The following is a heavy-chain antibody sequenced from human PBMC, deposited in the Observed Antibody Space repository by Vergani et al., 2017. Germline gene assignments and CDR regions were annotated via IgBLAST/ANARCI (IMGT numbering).Heavy chain of an antibody. J-gene: IGHJ6*02. CDR1: GFTFSSYS. CDR2: ISSSSSTI. D-gene: IGHD2-2*01. Sequence: EVQVVESGGGLVQPGGSLRLSCAASGFTFSSYSMNWVRQAPGKGLEWVSYISSSSSTIYYADSVKGRFTISRYNAKNSLYLQMNSLRAEDTAVYYCARGRGLYCSSTSCPDSDYYGMDVWGQGTTVTVSS. CDR3: ARGRGLYCSSTSCPDSDYYGMDV. V-gene: IGHV3-48*01.